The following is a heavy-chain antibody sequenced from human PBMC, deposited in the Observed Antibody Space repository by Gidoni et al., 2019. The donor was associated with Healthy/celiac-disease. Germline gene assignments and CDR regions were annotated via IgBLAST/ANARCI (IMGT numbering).Heavy chain of an antibody. CDR3: AKNQGSGWYQYYFDY. J-gene: IGHJ4*02. V-gene: IGHV3-23*01. CDR2: GSGGST. Sequence: GSGGSTYYADSVKGRFTISRDNSKNTLYLQMNSLRAEDTAVYYCAKNQGSGWYQYYFDYWGQGTLVTVSS. D-gene: IGHD6-19*01.